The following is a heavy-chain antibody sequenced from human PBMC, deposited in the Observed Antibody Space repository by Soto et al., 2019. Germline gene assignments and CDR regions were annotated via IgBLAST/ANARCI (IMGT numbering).Heavy chain of an antibody. Sequence: ASVKVSCKASGYTFTTCDIHWVRQATGQGLEWVGWMNPYTGNAGYAQKFQGRVTMTRNTSINTAYMELSSLTSEDTAVYFCARRKERSGPHCFDSWGQGTLVTVSS. J-gene: IGHJ4*02. D-gene: IGHD6-25*01. CDR1: GYTFTTCD. CDR3: ARRKERSGPHCFDS. V-gene: IGHV1-8*01. CDR2: MNPYTGNA.